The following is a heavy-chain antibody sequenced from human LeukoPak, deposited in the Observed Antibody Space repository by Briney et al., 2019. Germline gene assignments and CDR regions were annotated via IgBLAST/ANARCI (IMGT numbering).Heavy chain of an antibody. CDR1: GYSFASYW. D-gene: IGHD3-10*01. Sequence: GESLKISCKGSGYSFASYWIAWVRQVPGKGLEWMGIIYPGDSDTRYSPSFQGQVTISADKSISTAYLQWSSLKASDTAMYYCVRGSASASLYFDYWGQGTLVTVSS. V-gene: IGHV5-51*01. CDR3: VRGSASASLYFDY. CDR2: IYPGDSDT. J-gene: IGHJ4*02.